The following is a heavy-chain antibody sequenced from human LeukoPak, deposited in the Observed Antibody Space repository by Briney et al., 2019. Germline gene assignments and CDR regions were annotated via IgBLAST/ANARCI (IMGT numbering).Heavy chain of an antibody. CDR2: VSYSGST. CDR1: GGSLSSSY. J-gene: IGHJ3*02. V-gene: IGHV4-59*13. Sequence: SETLSLTCSVSGGSLSSSYWSWIRQPPGKGLEWLGYVSYSGSTNYNPSLKSRVTISIDTSRSQFSLKLTSVTAADTALYFCARFAGLDAFDIWGQGTLVTVSS. CDR3: ARFAGLDAFDI. D-gene: IGHD6-13*01.